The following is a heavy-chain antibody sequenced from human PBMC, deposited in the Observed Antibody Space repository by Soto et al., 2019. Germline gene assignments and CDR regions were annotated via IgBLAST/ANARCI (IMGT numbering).Heavy chain of an antibody. CDR2: FDPEDGEA. Sequence: GASVKVSCKVSGYTLTKLAIYWVRQAAGKGLEWMGGFDPEDGEAIYAQKFQGRVTMTEDTSTDTAYMELSGLGSEDTAVYYCATRVSSLGYYNGMNVWGQGTTVTVSS. J-gene: IGHJ6*02. V-gene: IGHV1-24*01. CDR1: GYTLTKLA. D-gene: IGHD3-16*02. CDR3: ATRVSSLGYYNGMNV.